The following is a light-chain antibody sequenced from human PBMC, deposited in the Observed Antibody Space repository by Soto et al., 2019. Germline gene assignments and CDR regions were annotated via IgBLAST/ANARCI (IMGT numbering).Light chain of an antibody. Sequence: QSLLTQPPSVSGAPGQRVTISCTGSSSKIGAGYDVHWYQQLPGTAPKLLIYGNTNRPSGVPDRFSGSKSGTSASLAITGLQAEDEADYYCQSYDSSLSGWVFGGGTKVTVL. CDR1: SSKIGAGYD. CDR3: QSYDSSLSGWV. J-gene: IGLJ3*02. V-gene: IGLV1-40*01. CDR2: GNT.